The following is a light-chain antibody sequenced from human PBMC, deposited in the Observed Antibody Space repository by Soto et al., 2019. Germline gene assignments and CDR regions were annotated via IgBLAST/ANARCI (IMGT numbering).Light chain of an antibody. Sequence: EIVMTQSPATLSVSPGERATLSCRASQSVSSNLAWYQQKPGQAPRLLIYGASTRATGIPARFSGSGSGTEFTLTISSLQSEDVALYYCQQYNNWTPYTFGQGTKLEIK. CDR1: QSVSSN. V-gene: IGKV3-15*01. CDR2: GAS. J-gene: IGKJ2*01. CDR3: QQYNNWTPYT.